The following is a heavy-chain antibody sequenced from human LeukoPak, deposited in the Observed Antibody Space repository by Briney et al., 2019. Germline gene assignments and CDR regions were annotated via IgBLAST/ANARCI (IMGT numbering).Heavy chain of an antibody. CDR2: IWFDGSDK. D-gene: IGHD3-10*01. CDR3: ARDTTMVRGIIEGMDY. V-gene: IGHV3-33*01. J-gene: IGHJ4*02. Sequence: PGRSLRLSCVASGFTFSSYGMHWVRQAPGKGLEWVAVIWFDGSDKYYADSVKGRFTISRDNSKNSLYLQMNSLSAEDTAVYYCARDTTMVRGIIEGMDYWGQGTLVTVSS. CDR1: GFTFSSYG.